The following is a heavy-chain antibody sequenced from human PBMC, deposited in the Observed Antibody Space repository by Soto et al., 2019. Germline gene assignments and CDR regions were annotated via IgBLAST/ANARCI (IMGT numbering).Heavy chain of an antibody. V-gene: IGHV5-10-1*01. Sequence: PGESLKISCKVSGYNFVNYWISWVRQMPGKGLEWMGRIDPRDDYTRYSPSFRGHVSISVGRSTSTSFLQWNSLKASDTAIYYCARHPRYGSGTSNPGASYMDYCGQRRMFAVSS. D-gene: IGHD3-10*01. J-gene: IGHJ4*02. CDR1: GYNFVNYW. CDR2: IDPRDDYT. CDR3: ARHPRYGSGTSNPGASYMDY.